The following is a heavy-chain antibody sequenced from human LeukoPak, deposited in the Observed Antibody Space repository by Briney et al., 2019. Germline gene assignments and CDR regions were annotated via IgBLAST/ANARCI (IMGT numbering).Heavy chain of an antibody. Sequence: GGSLRLSCAASGFTFSNYAITWIRQAPGKGLEWVAEISGSGESTYYGDSVKGRFTISRDNSKNTLYLQMNSLRAGDTAVYYCAREHWDFDYWGQGTLVTVSS. CDR1: GFTFSNYA. CDR2: ISGSGEST. CDR3: AREHWDFDY. V-gene: IGHV3-23*01. J-gene: IGHJ4*02. D-gene: IGHD7-27*01.